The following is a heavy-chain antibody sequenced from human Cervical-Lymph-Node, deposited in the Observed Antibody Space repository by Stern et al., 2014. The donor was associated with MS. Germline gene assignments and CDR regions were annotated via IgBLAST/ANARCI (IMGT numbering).Heavy chain of an antibody. V-gene: IGHV3-30*03. Sequence: QVQLVQSGGGVVQPGGSLTLSCAASGFSLVNSGMHWVRQAPGKGLEWVAVMSFFGVNRKYGDSVKGRFSMSRDIANNTVFLQMNTLRPEDTAVYYCMGVGDAMHVWGQGTTVIVSS. CDR1: GFSLVNSG. CDR3: MGVGDAMHV. CDR2: MSFFGVNR. J-gene: IGHJ6*02.